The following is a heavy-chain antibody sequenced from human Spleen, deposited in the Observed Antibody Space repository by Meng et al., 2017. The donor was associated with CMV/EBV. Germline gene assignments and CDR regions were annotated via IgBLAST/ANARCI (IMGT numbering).Heavy chain of an antibody. D-gene: IGHD2-15*01. V-gene: IGHV4-61*01. CDR2: IYYSGST. J-gene: IGHJ2*01. CDR1: SCCYY. CDR3: ARAYCSGGSCYSAPWYFDL. Sequence: SCCYYWSWVRPPPGKGLEWIGYIYYSGSTNYNPSLKSRVTISVDTSKNQFSLKLSSVTAADTAVYYCARAYCSGGSCYSAPWYFDLWGRGTLVTVSS.